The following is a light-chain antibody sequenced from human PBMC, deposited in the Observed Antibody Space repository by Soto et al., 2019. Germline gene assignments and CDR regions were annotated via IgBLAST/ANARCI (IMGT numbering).Light chain of an antibody. V-gene: IGLV1-44*01. Sequence: QAVVTQPPSASGTPGQRVTISASGSTSNIGSNTVSWYQQLPGTAPRLLIYDNDERPSGIPDRFSGSKSATSDSLAISGLEPEYDGHYYCATWTVSRNGYVFGPGTKV. CDR2: DND. CDR3: ATWTVSRNGYV. J-gene: IGLJ1*01. CDR1: TSNIGSNT.